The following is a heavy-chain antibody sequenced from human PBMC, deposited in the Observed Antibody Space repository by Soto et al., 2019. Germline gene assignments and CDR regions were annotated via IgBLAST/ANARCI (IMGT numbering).Heavy chain of an antibody. V-gene: IGHV3-30*18. D-gene: IGHD6-6*01. J-gene: IGHJ4*02. Sequence: PGGSLRLSCSASGFTFSSYGMHWCRQAPGKGLEWVAVISYDGSNKYYADSVKGRFTISRDNSKNTLYLQMNSLRAEDTAVYYCAKGMYSSSSGIVDYWGQGTLVTVSS. CDR2: ISYDGSNK. CDR1: GFTFSSYG. CDR3: AKGMYSSSSGIVDY.